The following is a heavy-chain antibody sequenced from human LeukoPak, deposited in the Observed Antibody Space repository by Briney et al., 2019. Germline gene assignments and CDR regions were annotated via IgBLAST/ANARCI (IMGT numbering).Heavy chain of an antibody. CDR3: ARAEDYGSGSYPSFSNWFDP. CDR1: GYTFTSYD. CDR2: MNPNSGNT. D-gene: IGHD3-10*01. Sequence: ASVKVSCKASGYTFTSYDINWVRQATGQGLEWMGWMNPNSGNTGYAQKFQGRVTMTTDTSTSTAYMELRSLRSDDTAVYYCARAEDYGSGSYPSFSNWFDPWDQGTLVTVSS. V-gene: IGHV1-8*01. J-gene: IGHJ5*02.